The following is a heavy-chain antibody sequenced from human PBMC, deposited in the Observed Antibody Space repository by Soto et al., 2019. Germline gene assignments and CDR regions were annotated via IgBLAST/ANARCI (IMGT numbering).Heavy chain of an antibody. D-gene: IGHD2-15*01. CDR1: GYTFTSYG. Sequence: QVQLVQSGAEVKKPGASVKVSCKASGYTFTSYGISWVRQAPGQGLEWMGWISAYNGNTNYAQKLPGRVTMTTDTSTSTAYMELRSLRSDDTAVYYCARDPRFSPYCSGGSCYSGNWFDPWGQGTLVTVSS. V-gene: IGHV1-18*01. CDR2: ISAYNGNT. CDR3: ARDPRFSPYCSGGSCYSGNWFDP. J-gene: IGHJ5*02.